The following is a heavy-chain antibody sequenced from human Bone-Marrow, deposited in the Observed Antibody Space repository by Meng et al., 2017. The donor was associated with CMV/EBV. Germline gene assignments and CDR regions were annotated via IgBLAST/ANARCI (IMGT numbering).Heavy chain of an antibody. CDR3: ARGYCSGGSCYEMDV. Sequence: GGSLRLSCTASGFTFSSYALNWVRQAPGKGLEWVSIIYSGGSSTYYADSVKGRFTISRDNAKNSLYLQMNSLRAEDTALYHCARGYCSGGSCYEMDVWGQGTTVTVS. D-gene: IGHD2-15*01. V-gene: IGHV3-23*03. CDR2: IYSGGSST. CDR1: GFTFSSYA. J-gene: IGHJ6*02.